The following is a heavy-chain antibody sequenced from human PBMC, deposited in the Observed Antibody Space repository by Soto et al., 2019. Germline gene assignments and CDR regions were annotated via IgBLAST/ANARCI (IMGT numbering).Heavy chain of an antibody. J-gene: IGHJ4*02. Sequence: QAHLVQSGAEVKKPGASVKVSCKASGYTFTGYTFHWVRQAPGQGLEWMAWINSSSSDSSFAPKIQGRVTVTMDAPSSTAYMELTRLRSDDTAVYYCATEMATFKGFFDKWGQGTPVAVSS. D-gene: IGHD2-8*01. CDR2: INSSSSDS. CDR3: ATEMATFKGFFDK. CDR1: GYTFTGYT. V-gene: IGHV1-2*02.